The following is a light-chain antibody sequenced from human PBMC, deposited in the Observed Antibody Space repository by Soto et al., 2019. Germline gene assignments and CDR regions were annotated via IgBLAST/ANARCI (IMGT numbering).Light chain of an antibody. CDR1: QSVSSSY. CDR2: GAS. Sequence: EIVFTQSPGTLSLSPGERATLSCRASQSVSSSYLAWYQQKPGQAPRLLIYGASSRATGIPDRFSGSGPGTDFTLTISRLEPEDFAVYYCQQYGSSPFTFGPGTNVDIK. V-gene: IGKV3-20*01. CDR3: QQYGSSPFT. J-gene: IGKJ3*01.